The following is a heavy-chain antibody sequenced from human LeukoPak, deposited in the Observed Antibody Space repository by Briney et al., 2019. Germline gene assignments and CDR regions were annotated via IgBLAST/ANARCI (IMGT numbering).Heavy chain of an antibody. CDR2: IYYSGNT. Sequence: SETLSLTCTVSGVSISSSNSYWGWIRQPPGKGLEWIGSIYYSGNTYYNASLKSQVSISIDTSKNQFSLKLTPVTAADTAVYYCARQTGSGLFILPGGQGTLVTVSS. D-gene: IGHD3/OR15-3a*01. V-gene: IGHV4-39*01. CDR1: GVSISSSNSY. CDR3: ARQTGSGLFILP. J-gene: IGHJ4*02.